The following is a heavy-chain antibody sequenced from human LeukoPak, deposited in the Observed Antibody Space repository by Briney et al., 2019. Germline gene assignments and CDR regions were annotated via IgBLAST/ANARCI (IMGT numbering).Heavy chain of an antibody. CDR1: GFTFSSHE. Sequence: GSLRLSCAASGFTFSSHEMNWVRQAPGKGLEWVSYISSSGSTIYYADSVKGRFTISRDNAKNSLYLQMSSLRAEDTAIYYCAGEENTSGWYSKFDYWAQGTLVTVSS. J-gene: IGHJ4*02. V-gene: IGHV3-48*03. CDR2: ISSSGSTI. D-gene: IGHD6-19*01. CDR3: AGEENTSGWYSKFDY.